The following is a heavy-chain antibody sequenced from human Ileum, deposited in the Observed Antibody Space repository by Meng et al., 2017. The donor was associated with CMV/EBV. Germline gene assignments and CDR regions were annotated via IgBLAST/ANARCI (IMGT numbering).Heavy chain of an antibody. V-gene: IGHV4-30-4*08. D-gene: IGHD2-15*01. Sequence: HVQLSELGPGLVKPSQTLSLTCTVSGGSITSGNYYWSWIRQPPGRGLEWIGYIYYSGSPYYKPSLKSRVTISLDTSKNQFSLNLRSVTATDSAVYYCVRQVVAASFDYWGQGALVTVSS. CDR1: GGSITSGNYY. CDR2: IYYSGSP. CDR3: VRQVVAASFDY. J-gene: IGHJ4*02.